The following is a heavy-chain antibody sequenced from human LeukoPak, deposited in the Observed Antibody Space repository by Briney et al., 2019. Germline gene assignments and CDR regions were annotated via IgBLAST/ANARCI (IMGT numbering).Heavy chain of an antibody. J-gene: IGHJ4*02. D-gene: IGHD6-19*01. V-gene: IGHV4-39*01. CDR1: GASISGSGYY. CDR3: VKSGGYGLIDY. CDR2: IYYTGST. Sequence: PSETLSLTCAVSGASISGSGYYLGWIRQPPGKGLEWIGNIYYTGSTYYNASLQGRVTISIDMSKNQFSLRLSSVTAADTAMYYCVKSGGYGLIDYWGQGTLVTVSS.